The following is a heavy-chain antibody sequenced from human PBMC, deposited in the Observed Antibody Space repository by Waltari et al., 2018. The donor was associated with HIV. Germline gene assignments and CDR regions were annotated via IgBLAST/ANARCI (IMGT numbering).Heavy chain of an antibody. V-gene: IGHV3-15*05. CDR2: IKNKTEGATT. D-gene: IGHD1-26*01. Sequence: EAQLVESGGGLVKRGGSLRLSCAASGFTFRKAWMNWVRQAPGKGLEVVGRIKNKTEGATTEYAAPVKGRFIISRDDSKNTLYLQMSSLKSDDTAVYYCTAGQGAPSYWGRGTLVTVS. J-gene: IGHJ4*02. CDR1: GFTFRKAW. CDR3: TAGQGAPSY.